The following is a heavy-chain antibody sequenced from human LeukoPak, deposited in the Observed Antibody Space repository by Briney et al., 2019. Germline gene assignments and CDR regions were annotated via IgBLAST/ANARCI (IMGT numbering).Heavy chain of an antibody. V-gene: IGHV3-30*02. CDR2: IRYDGTNK. CDR3: AKHSSGRHYGSYYMDV. Sequence: GGSLRLSCAASGFTFSSYGMHWVRQAPGKGLEWVAIIRYDGTNKYYADSVKGRFTISRDNSKNTLYLQMNSLRAEDTAVYYCAKHSSGRHYGSYYMDVWGKGTTVTVSS. D-gene: IGHD3-10*01. J-gene: IGHJ6*03. CDR1: GFTFSSYG.